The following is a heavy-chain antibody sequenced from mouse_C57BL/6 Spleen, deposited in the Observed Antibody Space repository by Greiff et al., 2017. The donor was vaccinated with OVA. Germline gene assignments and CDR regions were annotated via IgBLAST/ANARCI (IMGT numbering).Heavy chain of an antibody. CDR1: GYTFTSYW. J-gene: IGHJ4*01. V-gene: IGHV1-64*01. Sequence: QVQLQQPGAELVKPGASVKLSCKASGYTFTSYWMHWVKQRPGQGLEWIGMIHPNSGSTNYNEKFKSKATLTVDKSSSTAYMQLSSLTSEDSAVYYCARRRDGYYSYAMDYWGQGTSVTVSS. D-gene: IGHD2-3*01. CDR2: IHPNSGST. CDR3: ARRRDGYYSYAMDY.